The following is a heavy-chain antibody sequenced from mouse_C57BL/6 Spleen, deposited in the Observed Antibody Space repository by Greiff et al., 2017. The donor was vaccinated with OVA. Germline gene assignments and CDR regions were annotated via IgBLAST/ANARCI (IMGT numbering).Heavy chain of an antibody. J-gene: IGHJ1*03. V-gene: IGHV1-15*01. CDR2: IDPETGGT. CDR3: TSNDEGDRYFDV. CDR1: GYTFTDYE. Sequence: VQLQQSGAELVRPGASVTLSCKASGYTFTDYEMHWVKQTPVHGLEWIGAIDPETGGTAYNQKFKGKAILTADTSSSTAYMALRSLTSEDSAVYYGTSNDEGDRYFDVWGTGTTVTVSS. D-gene: IGHD3-3*01.